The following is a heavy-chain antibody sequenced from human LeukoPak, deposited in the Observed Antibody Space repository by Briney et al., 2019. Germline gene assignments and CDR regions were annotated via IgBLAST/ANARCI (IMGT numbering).Heavy chain of an antibody. Sequence: GGSLRLSCVASGFTFSDSYMSWIRQAPGKGLEWLSYISGSANDIYHVDSVRGRFTISRDNAKNSLYLQMNSLRAEDTAVYYCARVGYDSMADWGQGTLVTVSS. CDR3: ARVGYDSMAD. J-gene: IGHJ4*02. CDR2: ISGSANDI. CDR1: GFTFSDSY. D-gene: IGHD5-12*01. V-gene: IGHV3-11*01.